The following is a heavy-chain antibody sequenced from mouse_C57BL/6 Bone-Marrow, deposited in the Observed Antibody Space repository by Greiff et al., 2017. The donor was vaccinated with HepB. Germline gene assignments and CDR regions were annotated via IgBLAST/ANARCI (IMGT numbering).Heavy chain of an antibody. CDR3: ARDKGGTTVVRHFDV. V-gene: IGHV5-4*01. CDR2: ISDGGSYT. Sequence: EVQRVESGGGLVKPGGSLKLSCAASGFTFSSYAMSWVRQTPEKRLEWVATISDGGSYTYYPDNVKGRFTISRDNAKNNLYLQMSHLKSEDTAMYYCARDKGGTTVVRHFDVWGTGTTVTVSS. D-gene: IGHD1-1*01. CDR1: GFTFSSYA. J-gene: IGHJ1*03.